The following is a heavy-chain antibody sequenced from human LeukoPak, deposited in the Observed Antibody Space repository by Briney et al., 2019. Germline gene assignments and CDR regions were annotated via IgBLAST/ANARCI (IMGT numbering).Heavy chain of an antibody. Sequence: GGSLRLSCAASGFTFSSYAMSWVRQAPGKGLEWVSAISDSGGSTYYADSVKGRFTISRDNSKNTLYLQMNSLRAEDTAVYYCAKGAYCSSTSCPARWFDPWGQGTLVTVSS. CDR1: GFTFSSYA. D-gene: IGHD2-2*01. CDR3: AKGAYCSSTSCPARWFDP. J-gene: IGHJ5*02. CDR2: ISDSGGST. V-gene: IGHV3-23*01.